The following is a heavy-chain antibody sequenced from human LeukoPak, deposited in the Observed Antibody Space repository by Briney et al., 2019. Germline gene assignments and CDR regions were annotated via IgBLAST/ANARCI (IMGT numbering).Heavy chain of an antibody. D-gene: IGHD3-10*01. CDR3: ARDPLLRGGFDP. Sequence: SQTLPLTCTVSGGCLSSGGYYWSWIRQHPGKGLEWIGYIYYSGSTYYNPSLKSRVTISVDTSKNQFSLKLSSVTAADTAVYYCARDPLLRGGFDPWGQGTLVTVSS. CDR2: IYYSGST. J-gene: IGHJ5*02. V-gene: IGHV4-31*03. CDR1: GGCLSSGGYY.